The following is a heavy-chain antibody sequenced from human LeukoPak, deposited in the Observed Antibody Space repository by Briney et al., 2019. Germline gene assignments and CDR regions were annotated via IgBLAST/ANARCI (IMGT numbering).Heavy chain of an antibody. CDR1: GFTFRTHG. J-gene: IGHJ4*02. V-gene: IGHV3-21*01. D-gene: IGHD2-15*01. CDR3: AREGGYCYGGTCRYFDY. CDR2: ISSSSTYI. Sequence: GGSLRLSCAASGFTFRTHGMNWVRQAPGKGLEWVASISSSSTYIHYADSVKGRFTISRDANSLYLQMNSLRAEDTAVYFCAREGGYCYGGTCRYFDYWGQGTLVTVSS.